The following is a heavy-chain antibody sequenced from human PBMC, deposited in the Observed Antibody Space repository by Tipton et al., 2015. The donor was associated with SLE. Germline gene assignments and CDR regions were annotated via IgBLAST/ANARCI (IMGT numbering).Heavy chain of an antibody. J-gene: IGHJ4*02. CDR3: AREVGDGSHDY. D-gene: IGHD1-26*01. V-gene: IGHV4-59*12. CDR2: TYHIGTT. CDR1: GDSINNYY. Sequence: TLSLTCTVFGDSINNYYWSWIRQPPGKGLEWIGSTYHIGTTNYNPSLESRVTISVDTSKNQFSLELNSVTAADTAVYYCAREVGDGSHDYWGQGSLVTVSS.